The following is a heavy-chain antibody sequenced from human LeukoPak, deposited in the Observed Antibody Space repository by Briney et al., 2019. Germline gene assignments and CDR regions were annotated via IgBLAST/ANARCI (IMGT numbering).Heavy chain of an antibody. Sequence: EASVNVSCTASGHTFTIYDINWVRQAPGQGLEWMGWMNPNSGNTGYAQKFQGRVTMTRNTSISTAYMELSSLRSEDTAVYYCARGGVQSRYYYYYGMDVWGQGTTVTVSS. CDR1: GHTFTIYD. V-gene: IGHV1-8*01. CDR2: MNPNSGNT. J-gene: IGHJ6*02. D-gene: IGHD1-1*01. CDR3: ARGGVQSRYYYYYGMDV.